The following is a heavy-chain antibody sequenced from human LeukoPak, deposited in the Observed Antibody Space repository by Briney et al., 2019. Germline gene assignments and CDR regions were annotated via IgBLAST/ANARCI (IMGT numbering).Heavy chain of an antibody. V-gene: IGHV1-69*13. CDR3: ARGGCSSTSCYTGYYYGMDV. CDR2: FIPIFGTA. CDR1: GGTFISYA. Sequence: SVKVSCKASGGTFISYAISWVRQAPGQGLEWMGGFIPIFGTANYAQKFQGRVTITADESTSTAYMELSSLRSEDTAVYYCARGGCSSTSCYTGYYYGMDVWGQGTTVTVSS. D-gene: IGHD2-2*02. J-gene: IGHJ6*02.